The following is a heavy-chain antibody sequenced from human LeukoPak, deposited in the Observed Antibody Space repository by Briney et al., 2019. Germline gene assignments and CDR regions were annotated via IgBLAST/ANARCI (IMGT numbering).Heavy chain of an antibody. Sequence: GGSLRLSCAASGFTFSTYSMNWVRQAPGKGLEWVSYISADSTYVYYADSLKGRFAISRDNAKNSLYLLMNSLRDEDTALYYCAVNQVAFDYWGQGTQVTVSS. CDR3: AVNQVAFDY. V-gene: IGHV3-21*01. CDR2: ISADSTYV. CDR1: GFTFSTYS. D-gene: IGHD2-15*01. J-gene: IGHJ4*02.